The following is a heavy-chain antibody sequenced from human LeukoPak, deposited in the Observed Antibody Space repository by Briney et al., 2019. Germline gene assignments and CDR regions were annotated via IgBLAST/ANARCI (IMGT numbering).Heavy chain of an antibody. CDR1: GGSFSGYY. CDR2: INHSGST. J-gene: IGHJ4*02. V-gene: IGHV4-34*01. Sequence: PSETLSLTCAVYGGSFSGYYWSWIRQPPGKGLEWIGEINHSGSTNYNPSLKSRVTISVDTSKNQFSLKLSSVTAADTAVYYCARHDAYGSGNYFDYWGQGTLVTVSS. CDR3: ARHDAYGSGNYFDY. D-gene: IGHD3-10*01.